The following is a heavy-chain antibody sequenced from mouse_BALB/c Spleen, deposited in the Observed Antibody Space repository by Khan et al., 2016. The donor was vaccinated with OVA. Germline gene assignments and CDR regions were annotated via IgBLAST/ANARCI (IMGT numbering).Heavy chain of an antibody. V-gene: IGHV9-3-1*01. D-gene: IGHD1-1*01. CDR3: ARGAFYYGRGKNAWFDS. J-gene: IGHJ3*01. CDR1: GYTFTNYG. CDR2: INTYTGEP. Sequence: QIQLVQSGPELKKPGETVKISCKASGYTFTNYGMNWVKQAPGQGLKWMGWINTYTGEPTYADDFRGRFAFSLETSASTAYLQINNLKNEDTATYFCARGAFYYGRGKNAWFDSWGQGTLVTVSA.